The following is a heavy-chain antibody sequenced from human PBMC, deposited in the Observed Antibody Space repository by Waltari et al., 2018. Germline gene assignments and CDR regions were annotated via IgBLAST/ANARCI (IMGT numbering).Heavy chain of an antibody. Sequence: QVQLQESGPGLVKPSETLSLTCAVSGYSISSGYYWGWIRQPPGQGLEWIGSIYDSGRTCYRRALKSRVTISVDTSRNQLSLKLSAVTAADTAVYYCATAGWEQLDPPDAFDIWGQGTMVTVSS. CDR3: ATAGWEQLDPPDAFDI. V-gene: IGHV4-38-2*01. D-gene: IGHD6-6*01. CDR2: IYDSGRT. J-gene: IGHJ3*02. CDR1: GYSISSGYY.